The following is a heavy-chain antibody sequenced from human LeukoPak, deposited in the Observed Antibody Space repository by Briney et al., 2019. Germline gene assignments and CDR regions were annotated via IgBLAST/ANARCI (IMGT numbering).Heavy chain of an antibody. Sequence: ASVKVSCKASGYTFTSYGISWVRQAPGQGLEWMGWISAHTGTTNYAQKFQGRVTMTIDTSTSTAFMELRSLRSDDTAVYYCARMARIWFGESWYNWFDPWGQGTLVTVSS. D-gene: IGHD3-10*01. CDR2: ISAHTGTT. CDR3: ARMARIWFGESWYNWFDP. J-gene: IGHJ5*02. CDR1: GYTFTSYG. V-gene: IGHV1-18*01.